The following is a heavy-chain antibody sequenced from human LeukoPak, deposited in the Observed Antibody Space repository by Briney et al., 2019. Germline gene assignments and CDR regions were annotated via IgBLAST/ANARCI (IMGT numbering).Heavy chain of an antibody. CDR1: GGSFSGYY. Sequence: PSETLSLTCAVYGGSFSGYYWSWIRQPPGKGLEWIGEINHSGSTNYNPSLKSRVTISVDTSKNQFSLKLSSVTAADTAVYYCARGERPGYCSSTSYFKSGWFDPWGQGTLVTVSS. J-gene: IGHJ5*02. V-gene: IGHV4-34*01. CDR2: INHSGST. CDR3: ARGERPGYCSSTSYFKSGWFDP. D-gene: IGHD2-2*01.